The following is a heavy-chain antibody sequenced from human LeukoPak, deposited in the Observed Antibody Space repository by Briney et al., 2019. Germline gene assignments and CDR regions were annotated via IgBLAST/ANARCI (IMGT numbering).Heavy chain of an antibody. CDR3: ARGPGIAVAGTGAFDY. V-gene: IGHV3-21*01. Sequence: GGSLRLSCAASGFTFSSYSMNWVRQAPGKGLEWVSSISGSSSYIYYADSVKGRFTISRDNSKSTLYLQMNSLRAEDTAVYYCARGPGIAVAGTGAFDYWGQGTLVTVSS. J-gene: IGHJ4*02. CDR1: GFTFSSYS. D-gene: IGHD6-19*01. CDR2: ISGSSSYI.